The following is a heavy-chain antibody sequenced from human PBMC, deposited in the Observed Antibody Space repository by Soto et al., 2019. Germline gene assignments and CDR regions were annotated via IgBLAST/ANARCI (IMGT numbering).Heavy chain of an antibody. Sequence: PGGSLRLSCAASGFRFRTRAMSWVRQAPGKGLEWVASIRPGGDSTYYADSVKGRFAVSRDNPNVTLYLQMDSLRVEDTAIYYCTTHEEGAPWAGGFDSWGQGTLVTVSS. J-gene: IGHJ5*01. D-gene: IGHD1-26*01. CDR3: TTHEEGAPWAGGFDS. CDR2: IRPGGDST. V-gene: IGHV3-23*01. CDR1: GFRFRTRA.